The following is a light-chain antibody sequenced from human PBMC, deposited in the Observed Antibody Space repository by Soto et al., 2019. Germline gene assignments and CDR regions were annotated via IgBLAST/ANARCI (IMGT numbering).Light chain of an antibody. CDR3: QQRSNWPPWT. Sequence: EIVLTQSPATLSLSPGERATLSCRASQSVSSYLAWYQHKPGQAPRLLIYDASNRATGIPDRFSGSGSGTDFTLTISSLEPEDSAVYYCQQRSNWPPWTFGQGTKVEIK. CDR2: DAS. V-gene: IGKV3-11*01. J-gene: IGKJ1*01. CDR1: QSVSSY.